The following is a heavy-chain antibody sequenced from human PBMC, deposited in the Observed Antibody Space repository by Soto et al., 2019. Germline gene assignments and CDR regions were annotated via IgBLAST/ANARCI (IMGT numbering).Heavy chain of an antibody. Sequence: SETLSLTCAVYGGXFSGYYWSWIRQPPGKGLEWIGEINHSGSTNYNPSLKSRVTISVDTSKNQFSLKLSSVTAADTAVYYCARSRATYDILTGPSGDDAFDIWGQGTMVTVSS. J-gene: IGHJ3*02. D-gene: IGHD3-9*01. CDR1: GGXFSGYY. CDR2: INHSGST. V-gene: IGHV4-34*01. CDR3: ARSRATYDILTGPSGDDAFDI.